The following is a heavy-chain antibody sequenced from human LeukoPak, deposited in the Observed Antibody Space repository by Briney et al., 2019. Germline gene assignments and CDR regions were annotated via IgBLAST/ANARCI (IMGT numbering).Heavy chain of an antibody. J-gene: IGHJ5*02. CDR1: GFTFSDYY. Sequence: GGSLRLSCAPSGFTFSDYYMSWIRQAPGKGLQWISYITSDATAMYYAGSVEGRFTISRDNTKNSLFLQMNNLRAEDTAVYFCARDRTGHWFDPWGQGTLVTVSS. D-gene: IGHD3-10*01. CDR2: ITSDATAM. V-gene: IGHV3-11*01. CDR3: ARDRTGHWFDP.